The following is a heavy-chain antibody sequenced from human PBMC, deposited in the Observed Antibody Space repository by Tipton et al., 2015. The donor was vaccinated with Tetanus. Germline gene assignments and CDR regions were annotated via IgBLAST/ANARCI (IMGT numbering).Heavy chain of an antibody. D-gene: IGHD1-26*01. V-gene: IGHV4-31*03. Sequence: TLSLTCTVSGGSISSGSYYWSWIRQHPGKGLEWIGEIYFSGSTYYSPSLKSRVTISIDTSKSQFSLRLSSVTAADTAVYYCARDPARGARGWTLFASWGQGTLVPFPS. CDR3: ARDPARGARGWTLFAS. CDR2: IYFSGST. J-gene: IGHJ4*02. CDR1: GGSISSGSYY.